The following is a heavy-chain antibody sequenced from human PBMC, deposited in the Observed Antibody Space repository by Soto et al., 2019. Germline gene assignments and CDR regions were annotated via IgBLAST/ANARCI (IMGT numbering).Heavy chain of an antibody. CDR2: IDPSDSYT. Sequence: GESLKISCKGSGYSFTSYWISWVRQMPGKGLEWMGRIDPSDSYTNYSPSFQGHVTISADKSISTAYLQWSSLKASDTAMYYCARQRYYDSSGSTPFDYWGQGTLVTVSS. V-gene: IGHV5-10-1*01. CDR1: GYSFTSYW. CDR3: ARQRYYDSSGSTPFDY. J-gene: IGHJ4*02. D-gene: IGHD3-22*01.